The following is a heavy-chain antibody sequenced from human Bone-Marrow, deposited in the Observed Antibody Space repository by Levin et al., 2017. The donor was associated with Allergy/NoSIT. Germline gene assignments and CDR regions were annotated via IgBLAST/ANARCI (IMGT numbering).Heavy chain of an antibody. D-gene: IGHD3-10*01. CDR3: ARGGNWFDP. CDR2: IFTTGST. CDR1: GGSNSNYY. J-gene: IGHJ5*02. V-gene: IGHV4-4*07. Sequence: PSETLSLTFLVSGGSNSNYYWSWIRQPAGKGLEWIGNIFTTGSTNYNPSLKNRVTMSMGPSKNQFSLNLTSVTAADTAVYYCARGGNWFDPWGQGTPVTVSS.